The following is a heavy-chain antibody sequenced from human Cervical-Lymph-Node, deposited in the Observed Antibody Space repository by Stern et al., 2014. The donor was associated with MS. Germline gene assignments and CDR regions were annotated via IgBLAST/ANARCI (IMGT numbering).Heavy chain of an antibody. CDR1: GYSFTSYW. CDR3: ARMGDYFDT. CDR2: IYPRDSDT. J-gene: IGHJ4*02. Sequence: EVQLVASGAEVKKPGESLKISCKASGYSFTSYWIGWVRQMPGKGPEWMGIIYPRDSDTRDNPSFQGQVTISVDKSINTAYLRWSSLKASDTAMYYCARMGDYFDTWGQGTLVTVSS. D-gene: IGHD1-26*01. V-gene: IGHV5-51*01.